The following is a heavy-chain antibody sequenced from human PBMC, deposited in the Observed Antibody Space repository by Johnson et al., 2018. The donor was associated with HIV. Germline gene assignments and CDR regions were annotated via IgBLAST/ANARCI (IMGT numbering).Heavy chain of an antibody. D-gene: IGHD3-3*01. J-gene: IGHJ3*02. CDR3: AKTAWVFEGDASDI. CDR1: GFSFSNYG. Sequence: VQLVESGGGVVQPGGSLRLSCSASGFSFSNYGMHWVRQAPGKGLEWVAVIWYDGSNKYYADSVTGRFTISRDNSKNTLYLQMNSLRAEDTAIYYCAKTAWVFEGDASDIWGQGTMVTVSS. V-gene: IGHV3-33*06. CDR2: IWYDGSNK.